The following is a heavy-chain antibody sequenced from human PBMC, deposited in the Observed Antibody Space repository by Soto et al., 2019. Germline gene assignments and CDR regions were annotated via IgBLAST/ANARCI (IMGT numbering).Heavy chain of an antibody. CDR1: GFSLSTSGVG. Sequence: QITLKESGPTLVKPTQTLTLTCTFSGFSLSTSGVGVAWIRQPPGKALEWLALIYWDDDKRYRPSLESRLTIXXXPXXNQVVLTTTNMASVDTATYYCAYLPCSGGSCYWFSFSGMDVWGQGTTVTVSS. CDR3: AYLPCSGGSCYWFSFSGMDV. D-gene: IGHD2-15*01. V-gene: IGHV2-5*02. J-gene: IGHJ6*02. CDR2: IYWDDDK.